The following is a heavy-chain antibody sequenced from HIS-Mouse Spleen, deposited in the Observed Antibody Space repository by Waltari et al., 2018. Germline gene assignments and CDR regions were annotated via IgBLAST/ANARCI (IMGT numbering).Heavy chain of an antibody. D-gene: IGHD6-6*01. J-gene: IGHJ6*02. Sequence: QVQLVQSGAEVKKPGSSVKVSCKASVGTFSSYAISWVRQAPGQGLEWMGRINPIPGIATYAQTFQGSVTITAHKAPSAAYMGLSSLRSEETAVYSCATWAARPDYCYGMDVWGQGTTVTVSS. CDR2: INPIPGIA. CDR1: VGTFSSYA. CDR3: ATWAARPDYCYGMDV. V-gene: IGHV1-69*04.